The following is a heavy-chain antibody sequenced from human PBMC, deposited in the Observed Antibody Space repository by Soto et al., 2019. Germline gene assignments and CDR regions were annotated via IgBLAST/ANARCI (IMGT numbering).Heavy chain of an antibody. CDR2: ISGSGTTI. Sequence: GGSLRLSCAASGFIFSSYAINWVRQAPGKGLEWVSYISGSGTTIYYADSVKGRFTISRDNSKNTLYLQMNNLRAEDTAVYYCAKDRPSIVGRPLDYWGQGTLVTVSS. D-gene: IGHD6-6*01. J-gene: IGHJ4*02. CDR3: AKDRPSIVGRPLDY. CDR1: GFIFSSYA. V-gene: IGHV3-48*01.